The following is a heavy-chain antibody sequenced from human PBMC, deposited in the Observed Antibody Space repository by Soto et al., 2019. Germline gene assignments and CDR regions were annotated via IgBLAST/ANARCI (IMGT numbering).Heavy chain of an antibody. D-gene: IGHD6-6*01. Sequence: GGSLRLSCVAPGFIFSNARMSWVRPATGKGLDWVGRIKSKTDGGTTDYAAPVKGRFTISRDDSKNTLYLQMNSLKTEETAVYYCATTARPVVYFYGMDVWGQGTTVT. CDR3: ATTARPVVYFYGMDV. J-gene: IGHJ6*02. CDR1: GFIFSNAR. V-gene: IGHV3-15*01. CDR2: IKSKTDGGTT.